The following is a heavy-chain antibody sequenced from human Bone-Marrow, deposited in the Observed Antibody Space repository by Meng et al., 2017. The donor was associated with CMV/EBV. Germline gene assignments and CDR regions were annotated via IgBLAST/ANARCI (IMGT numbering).Heavy chain of an antibody. Sequence: GGSLRLSCAASGFTFSSYAMSWVRQAPGKGLEWVSVIYSGGSSTYYADSVKGRFTISRDNSKNTLYLQMNSLRAEDTAVYYCAKDRSGGNSDYWGQGTLVTVS. J-gene: IGHJ4*02. CDR3: AKDRSGGNSDY. CDR1: GFTFSSYA. V-gene: IGHV3-23*03. CDR2: IYSGGSST. D-gene: IGHD4-23*01.